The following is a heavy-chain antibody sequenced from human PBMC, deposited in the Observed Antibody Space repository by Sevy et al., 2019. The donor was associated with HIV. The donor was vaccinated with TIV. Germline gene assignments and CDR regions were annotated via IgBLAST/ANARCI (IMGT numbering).Heavy chain of an antibody. CDR2: ISYDGSNK. CDR3: ARDSAYGSGSYYNGEFDY. D-gene: IGHD3-10*01. CDR1: GFTFSSYA. Sequence: GGSLRLSCAASGFTFSSYAMHWVRQAPGKGLEWVAVISYDGSNKYYADSVKGRFTISRDNSKNTLYLQMNSLRAEDTAVYYCARDSAYGSGSYYNGEFDYWGQGTLVTVSS. J-gene: IGHJ4*02. V-gene: IGHV3-30*04.